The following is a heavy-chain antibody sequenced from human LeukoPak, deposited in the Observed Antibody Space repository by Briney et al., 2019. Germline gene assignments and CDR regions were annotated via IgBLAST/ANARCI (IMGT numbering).Heavy chain of an antibody. J-gene: IGHJ4*02. Sequence: SETLSLTCSVSGGSIGSRYHYWGWIRQPPGKGLEWIGSIYYSGSTYYNPSLKSRATISVDTSKNQFSLKLSSVTAADTAVYYCARPLVGTTDYFDYWGQGTLVTVPS. V-gene: IGHV4-39*01. CDR2: IYYSGST. CDR3: ARPLVGTTDYFDY. CDR1: GGSIGSRYHY. D-gene: IGHD1-26*01.